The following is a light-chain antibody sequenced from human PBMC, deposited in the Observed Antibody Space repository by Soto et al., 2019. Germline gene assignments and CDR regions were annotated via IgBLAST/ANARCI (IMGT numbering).Light chain of an antibody. CDR2: LNSDGSH. J-gene: IGLJ3*02. CDR3: QTWGTGIQV. V-gene: IGLV4-69*01. Sequence: QPVLTQSPSASASLGASVKLTCTLSSGHNSYAIAWHQQQPEKGPRYLMKLNSDGSHTKGDGIPDRFSGSSSGAERYLTISNLQSEDEADYYCQTWGTGIQVFGGGTKLTVL. CDR1: SGHNSYA.